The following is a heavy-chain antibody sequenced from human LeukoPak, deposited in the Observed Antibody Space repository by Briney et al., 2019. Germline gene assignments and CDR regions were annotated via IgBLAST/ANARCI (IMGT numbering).Heavy chain of an antibody. CDR2: TSASASSI. CDR3: AREDGGDTFDI. D-gene: IGHD2-15*01. CDR1: GLTFSSYE. V-gene: IGHV3-48*03. J-gene: IGHJ3*02. Sequence: GGSLRLSCAASGLTFSSYEMNWVRQAPGKGLEWVSYTSASASSIYYADSVKGRFTISRDNAKNSLYLQMNSLRAEDTAVYYCAREDGGDTFDIWGQGTMVTVSS.